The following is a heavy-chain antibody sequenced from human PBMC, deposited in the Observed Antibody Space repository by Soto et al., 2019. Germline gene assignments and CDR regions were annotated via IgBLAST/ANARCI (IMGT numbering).Heavy chain of an antibody. D-gene: IGHD6-19*01. CDR1: GYTFTSHG. CDR3: VRDSPPSGWYGAFFDY. V-gene: IGHV1-18*04. Sequence: ASVKVSCKASGYTFTSHGITWVRQAPGQGLEWMGWISVYNGDTNYAQNLQGRVTMTTDTSTSTAYMELRSLRSDDTAVYYCVRDSPPSGWYGAFFDYWGQGTLVTVSS. J-gene: IGHJ4*02. CDR2: ISVYNGDT.